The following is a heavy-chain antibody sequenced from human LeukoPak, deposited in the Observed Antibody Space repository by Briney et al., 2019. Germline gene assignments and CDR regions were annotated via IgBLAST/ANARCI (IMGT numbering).Heavy chain of an antibody. D-gene: IGHD1-26*01. CDR2: ISGSSGTI. J-gene: IGHJ1*01. Sequence: GGSLRLSCAASGFTLSSYSMNWVRQAPGKGLEWVSYISGSSGTIYYADSVKGRFTISRDNSKNTLYLQMNSLRAEDTAVYYCAKDRRVGATRAEYFQHWGQGTLVTVSS. CDR1: GFTLSSYS. CDR3: AKDRRVGATRAEYFQH. V-gene: IGHV3-48*01.